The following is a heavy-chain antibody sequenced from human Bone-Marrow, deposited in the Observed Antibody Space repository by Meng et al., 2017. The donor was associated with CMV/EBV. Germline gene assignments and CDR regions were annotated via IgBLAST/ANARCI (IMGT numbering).Heavy chain of an antibody. D-gene: IGHD2-2*01. V-gene: IGHV4-61*01. Sequence: GSLRLSCTVSGGSVSSGSYYWSWIRQPPGKGLEWIGYIYYSGSTNYNPSLKSRVTISVDTSKNQFSLKLSSVTAADTAVYYCARWSYRYCSSTSCYPGGFDPWGQGTLVTVSS. CDR3: ARWSYRYCSSTSCYPGGFDP. CDR2: IYYSGST. CDR1: GGSVSSGSYY. J-gene: IGHJ5*02.